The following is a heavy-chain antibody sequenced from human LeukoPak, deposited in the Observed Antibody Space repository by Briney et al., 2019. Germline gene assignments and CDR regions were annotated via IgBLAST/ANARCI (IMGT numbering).Heavy chain of an antibody. V-gene: IGHV3-23*01. J-gene: IGHJ4*02. CDR1: GFTFSSYA. D-gene: IGHD6-13*01. CDR3: AKTRPPDSSSWSHGGY. CDR2: ISGSGDST. Sequence: PGGSLRLSCAASGFTFSSYAMSWVRQAPGKGLEWVSAISGSGDSTYYGDSVKGRFTISRDNSKNTLYLQMNSLRAEDTAVYYCAKTRPPDSSSWSHGGYWGQGTLVTVSS.